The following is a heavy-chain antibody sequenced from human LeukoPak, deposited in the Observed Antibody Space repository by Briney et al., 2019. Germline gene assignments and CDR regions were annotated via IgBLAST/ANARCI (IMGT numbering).Heavy chain of an antibody. V-gene: IGHV3-21*01. CDR3: ARDGDSIPGQGYCYGMDV. Sequence: PGGSLRLSCAASGFTFSSYSMNWVRQAPGKGLEWVSSISSSSSYIYYADSVKGRFTISRDNAKNSLYLQMNSLRAEDTAVYYCARDGDSIPGQGYCYGMDVWGQGTTVTVSS. D-gene: IGHD6-13*01. CDR1: GFTFSSYS. CDR2: ISSSSSYI. J-gene: IGHJ6*02.